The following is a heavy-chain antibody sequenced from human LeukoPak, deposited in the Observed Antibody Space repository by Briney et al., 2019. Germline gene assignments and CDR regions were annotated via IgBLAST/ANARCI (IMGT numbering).Heavy chain of an antibody. Sequence: ASVKVSCKASGYTFTGYYMHWVRQAPGQGLEWMGWINPNSGGTNYAQKFQGRVTMTRDTSISTAYMELSRLRSDDTAVYYCARGPYYYGSGSYYSYYYYYMDVWGKGTTVTVSS. J-gene: IGHJ6*03. CDR2: INPNSGGT. CDR3: ARGPYYYGSGSYYSYYYYYMDV. CDR1: GYTFTGYY. D-gene: IGHD3-10*01. V-gene: IGHV1-2*02.